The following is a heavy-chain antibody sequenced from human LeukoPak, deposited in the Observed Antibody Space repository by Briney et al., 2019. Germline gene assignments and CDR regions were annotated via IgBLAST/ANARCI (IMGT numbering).Heavy chain of an antibody. CDR2: ISAYNGNT. CDR3: AREGVEWELLVDY. D-gene: IGHD1-26*01. J-gene: IGHJ4*02. Sequence: ASVKVSCKTSGYTFTGYYIHWVRQAPGQGLEWMGWISAYNGNTNYAQKLQGRVTMTTDTSTSTAYMELRSLRSDDTAVYYCAREGVEWELLVDYWGQGTLVTVSS. CDR1: GYTFTGYY. V-gene: IGHV1-18*04.